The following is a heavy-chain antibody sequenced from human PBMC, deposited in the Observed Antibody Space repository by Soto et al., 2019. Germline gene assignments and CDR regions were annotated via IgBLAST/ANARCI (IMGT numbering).Heavy chain of an antibody. CDR3: ARVIGAMVKEGYYFDY. CDR1: GFTVSSNY. V-gene: IGHV3-66*01. D-gene: IGHD5-18*01. CDR2: IYSGGST. Sequence: EVQLVESGGGLVQPGGSLRLSCAASGFTVSSNYMSWVRQAPGKGLEWVSVIYSGGSTYYADSVKGRFTICRDNSKNTLYLQMNSLRAEDTAVYYCARVIGAMVKEGYYFDYWGQGTLVTVSS. J-gene: IGHJ4*02.